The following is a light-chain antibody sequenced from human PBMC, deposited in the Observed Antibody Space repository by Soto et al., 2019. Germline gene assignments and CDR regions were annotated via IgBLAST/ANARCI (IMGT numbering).Light chain of an antibody. J-gene: IGLJ1*01. Sequence: QSVMTQPASVSGSPGQSITISCTGTSSDVGGYNYVSWYQQHPGKAPKLMIYDVSNRPSGVSNRFSGSKSGSTASRTISGLQAEDEADYYCSSYTSSSTPVFGTGTKVPVL. CDR3: SSYTSSSTPV. CDR1: SSDVGGYNY. CDR2: DVS. V-gene: IGLV2-14*01.